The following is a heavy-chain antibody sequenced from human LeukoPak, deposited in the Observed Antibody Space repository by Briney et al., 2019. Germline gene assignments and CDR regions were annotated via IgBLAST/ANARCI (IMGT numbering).Heavy chain of an antibody. CDR1: GESLSNYY. CDR3: ARHRNWGYGYYYYMDV. Sequence: SETLSLTCAVYGESLSNYYWSWIRQPPGKGLEWIGEINHYGSTNYNPSLKSRITISVDTSKNQFSLKLSSVTAADTAVYYCARHRNWGYGYYYYMDVWGKGTTVTISS. V-gene: IGHV4-34*01. J-gene: IGHJ6*03. D-gene: IGHD7-27*01. CDR2: INHYGST.